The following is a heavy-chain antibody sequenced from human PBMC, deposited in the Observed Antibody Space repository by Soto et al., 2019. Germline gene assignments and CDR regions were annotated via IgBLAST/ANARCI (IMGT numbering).Heavy chain of an antibody. V-gene: IGHV4-59*08. CDR3: ARHGVSNWFDT. CDR1: GASLSDFY. J-gene: IGHJ5*02. CDR2: IYHSGST. D-gene: IGHD3-16*01. Sequence: SETLSLTCTVSGASLSDFYWSWVRQPPGKGLEWIGYIYHSGSTKYNPSLKSRITMFIDTSKKQMSLQMTSVTAADTAVYYCARHGVSNWFDTWGQGILVSGSS.